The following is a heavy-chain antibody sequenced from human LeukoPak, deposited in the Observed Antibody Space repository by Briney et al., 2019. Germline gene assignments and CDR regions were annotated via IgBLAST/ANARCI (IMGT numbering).Heavy chain of an antibody. Sequence: PSETLSLTCTVSGGSISSSSYYWGWIRQPPGKGLEWIGSIYYSGSTYYNPSLKSRVTISVDTSKNQFSLKLSSVTAADTAVYYCARHPPFIAAPSESWFDPWGQGTLVTVSS. CDR2: IYYSGST. CDR3: ARHPPFIAAPSESWFDP. V-gene: IGHV4-39*01. J-gene: IGHJ5*02. D-gene: IGHD6-13*01. CDR1: GGSISSSSYY.